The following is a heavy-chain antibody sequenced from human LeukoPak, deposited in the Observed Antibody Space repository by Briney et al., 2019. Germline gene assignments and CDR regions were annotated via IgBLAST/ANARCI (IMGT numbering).Heavy chain of an antibody. Sequence: PGGSLRLSCVASGFTFDDFGLSWVRQVPGRGLEWVARISWNGANTGYADSVKGRFTVSRDNAKNTVYLQMNSLRADDTAVYYCAKGNGDFLDYWGQGTLVTVSS. J-gene: IGHJ4*02. CDR2: ISWNGANT. V-gene: IGHV3-20*04. D-gene: IGHD1-1*01. CDR3: AKGNGDFLDY. CDR1: GFTFDDFG.